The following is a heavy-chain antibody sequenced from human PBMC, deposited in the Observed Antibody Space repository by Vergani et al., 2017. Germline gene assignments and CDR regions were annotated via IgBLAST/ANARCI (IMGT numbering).Heavy chain of an antibody. Sequence: QVQVVQSGAEVKKSGASVKVSCKASGYTFTSYYMHWVRQAPGQGLEWMGIINPSGGSTSYAQKFQGRVTMTRDTSTSTVYMELRSLRSEDTAVYYCARDSRYCSSTSCYVGRDWFNPWGKGTLVTGSS. CDR3: ARDSRYCSSTSCYVGRDWFNP. J-gene: IGHJ5*02. D-gene: IGHD2-2*01. V-gene: IGHV1-46*01. CDR1: GYTFTSYY. CDR2: INPSGGST.